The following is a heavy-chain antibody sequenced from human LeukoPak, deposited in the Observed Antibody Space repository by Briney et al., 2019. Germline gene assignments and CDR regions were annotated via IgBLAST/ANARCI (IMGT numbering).Heavy chain of an antibody. CDR3: ARNYNWNDGSAYYFDY. V-gene: IGHV4-34*01. CDR1: GGSFSGYY. J-gene: IGHJ4*02. D-gene: IGHD1-1*01. CDR2: INHSGST. Sequence: SQTLSLTCAVYGGSFSGYYWSWIRQPAGKGLEWIGEINHSGSTNYNPSFKSRFTISVDTSKNQFSLKLSSVTAADTAVYYCARNYNWNDGSAYYFDYWGQGTLVTVSS.